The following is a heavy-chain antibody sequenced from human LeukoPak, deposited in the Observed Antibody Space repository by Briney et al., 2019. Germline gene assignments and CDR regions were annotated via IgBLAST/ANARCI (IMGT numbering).Heavy chain of an antibody. Sequence: SETLSLTCTVSGGSISSSGYYWGWIRQPPGKGLEWIGYIYYSGSTNYNPSLKSRVTISVDTSKNQFSLKLSSVTAADTAVYYCARHQSNYDFWSGYYRNGMDVWGQGTTVTVSS. J-gene: IGHJ6*02. CDR2: IYYSGST. V-gene: IGHV4-61*05. CDR3: ARHQSNYDFWSGYYRNGMDV. CDR1: GGSISSSGYY. D-gene: IGHD3-3*01.